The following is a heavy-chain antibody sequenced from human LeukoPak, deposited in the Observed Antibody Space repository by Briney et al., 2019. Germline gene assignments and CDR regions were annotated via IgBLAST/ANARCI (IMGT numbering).Heavy chain of an antibody. CDR3: ARLDAYSSSFASADY. CDR2: IYPGDSDT. J-gene: IGHJ4*02. D-gene: IGHD6-13*01. V-gene: IGHV5-51*01. CDR1: GYSFTSYW. Sequence: GESLKISCKGSGYSFTSYWIGWARQMPGKGLEWMGIIYPGDSDTRYSPSFQGQVTISADKSISTAYLQWSSLKASDTAMYYCARLDAYSSSFASADYWGQGTLVTGSS.